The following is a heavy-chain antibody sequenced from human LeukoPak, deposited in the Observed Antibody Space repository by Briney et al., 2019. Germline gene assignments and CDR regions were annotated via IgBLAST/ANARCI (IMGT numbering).Heavy chain of an antibody. CDR3: ARDRVVPAAIDHYGMDV. Sequence: GGSLRLSCAASGFTFSSYGMHWVRQAPGKGVEGVAVIWYDGSKKHYADSVKGRFTISRDNSNNTLYLQMNSLRAEDTAVYYCARDRVVPAAIDHYGMDVWGQGTTVTVSS. J-gene: IGHJ6*02. CDR1: GFTFSSYG. CDR2: IWYDGSKK. V-gene: IGHV3-33*01. D-gene: IGHD2-2*01.